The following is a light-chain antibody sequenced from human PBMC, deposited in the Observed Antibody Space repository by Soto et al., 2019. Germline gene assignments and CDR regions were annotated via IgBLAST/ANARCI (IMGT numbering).Light chain of an antibody. CDR2: SAS. V-gene: IGKV1-39*01. J-gene: IGKJ5*01. CDR3: QQSYRTPPAT. CDR1: QSISSY. Sequence: DIQMNQSPSSMSAPVGKLLHITCSSSQSISSYLYWYPQKPGKAPKLLSYSASSLQSGVPSRFSGSGSWTDFTLTISSLQTEDFSTYYCQQSYRTPPATVGQGTRLDIK.